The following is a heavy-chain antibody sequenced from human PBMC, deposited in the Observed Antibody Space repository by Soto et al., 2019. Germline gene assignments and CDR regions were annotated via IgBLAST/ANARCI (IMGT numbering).Heavy chain of an antibody. Sequence: GASVKVSCKAAGGTFSSYAISWGRQAPGQGLEWMGIINPNGGSTTYAQKFQGRVTLTRDTSTNTVNMELSSLRSEDTAVYYCAREKWLVRRNDPFDIWGQGTMVTVSS. CDR1: GGTFSSYA. D-gene: IGHD6-19*01. CDR3: AREKWLVRRNDPFDI. CDR2: INPNGGST. J-gene: IGHJ3*02. V-gene: IGHV1-46*01.